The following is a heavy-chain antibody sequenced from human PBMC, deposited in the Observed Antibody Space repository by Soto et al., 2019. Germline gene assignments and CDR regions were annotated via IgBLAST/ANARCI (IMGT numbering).Heavy chain of an antibody. Sequence: PSETLSLTCTVSGGSISSSSYYWGWIRQPPGKGLEWIGSIYYSGSTYYNPSLKSRVTISVDTSKNQFSLKLSSVTAADTAVYYCARRGAPPAARIDYWGQGTLVTVSS. D-gene: IGHD2-2*01. J-gene: IGHJ4*02. CDR2: IYYSGST. V-gene: IGHV4-39*01. CDR3: ARRGAPPAARIDY. CDR1: GGSISSSSYY.